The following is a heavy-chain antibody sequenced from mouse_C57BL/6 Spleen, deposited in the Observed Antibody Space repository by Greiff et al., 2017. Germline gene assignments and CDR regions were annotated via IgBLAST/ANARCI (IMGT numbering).Heavy chain of an antibody. CDR1: GYTFTSYW. Sequence: QVHVKQPGTELVKPGASVKLSCKASGYTFTSYWMHWVKQRPGQGLEWIGNINPSNGGTNYNEKFKSKATLTVDKSSSTAYMQLSSLTSEDSAVYYCARDYSNYEAMDYWGQGTSVTVSS. CDR3: ARDYSNYEAMDY. V-gene: IGHV1-53*01. CDR2: INPSNGGT. D-gene: IGHD2-5*01. J-gene: IGHJ4*01.